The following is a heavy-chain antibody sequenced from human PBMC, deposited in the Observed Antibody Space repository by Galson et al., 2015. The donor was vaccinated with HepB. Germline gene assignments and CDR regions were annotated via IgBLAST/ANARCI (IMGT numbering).Heavy chain of an antibody. CDR1: GYTFTRYV. Sequence: SVKVSCKASGYTFTRYVISWVRHVPGQGLEWMGWITAYNRNANYAQNLQGRVTMTTDTSRSTAYMELTGLGADDTAEYYCARGGLATIGGPTFDSWGQGTLVTVSS. CDR2: ITAYNRNA. D-gene: IGHD5-24*01. V-gene: IGHV1-18*01. CDR3: ARGGLATIGGPTFDS. J-gene: IGHJ4*02.